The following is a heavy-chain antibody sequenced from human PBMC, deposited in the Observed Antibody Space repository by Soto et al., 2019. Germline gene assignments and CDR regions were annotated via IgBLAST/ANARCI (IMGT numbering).Heavy chain of an antibody. D-gene: IGHD2-2*01. CDR2: IYYSGST. J-gene: IGHJ4*02. V-gene: IGHV4-59*08. CDR3: ARQRLAGYCSSTSCYAEGPYFDY. CDR1: GGSISSYY. Sequence: SSETLSLTCTVSGGSISSYYWSWIRQPPGKGLEWIGYIYYSGSTNCNPSLKSRVTISVDTSKNQFSLKLSSVTAADTAVYYCARQRLAGYCSSTSCYAEGPYFDYWGQGTLVTVSS.